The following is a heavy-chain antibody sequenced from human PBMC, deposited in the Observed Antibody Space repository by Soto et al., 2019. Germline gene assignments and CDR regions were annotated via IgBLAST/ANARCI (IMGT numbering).Heavy chain of an antibody. J-gene: IGHJ6*03. CDR1: GFTFSSDS. Sequence: GGSLRLSCAASGFTFSSDSMNWVRQAPGKGLEWVSSISSSSSYIYYADSVKGRFTISRDNAKNSLYLQMNSLRAEDTAVYYCARVPSGYVYYYYYMDVWGKGTTVTVSS. V-gene: IGHV3-21*01. D-gene: IGHD5-12*01. CDR2: ISSSSSYI. CDR3: ARVPSGYVYYYYYMDV.